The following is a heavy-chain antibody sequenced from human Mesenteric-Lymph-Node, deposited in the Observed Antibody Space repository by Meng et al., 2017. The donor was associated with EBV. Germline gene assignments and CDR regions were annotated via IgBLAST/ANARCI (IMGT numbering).Heavy chain of an antibody. J-gene: IGHJ4*02. CDR3: ARDYYDRYLDN. D-gene: IGHD3-22*01. CDR2: ISYDGSNK. Sequence: VQLVQSGGGLVKPGESLRLSCAASGFTFTDTWMTWVRQAPGKGLEWVAVISYDGSNKYYADSVKGRFTISRDNSKNTLYLQMNSLRAEDTAVYYCARDYYDRYLDNWGQGTLVTVSS. CDR1: GFTFTDTW. V-gene: IGHV3-30-3*01.